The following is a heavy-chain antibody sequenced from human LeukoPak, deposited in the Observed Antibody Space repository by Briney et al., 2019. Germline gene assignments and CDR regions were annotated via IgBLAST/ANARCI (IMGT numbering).Heavy chain of an antibody. CDR3: ARGIAAAGFDY. V-gene: IGHV3-21*01. CDR1: GLTFSSYS. Sequence: GGSLRLSCAASGLTFSSYSMNWVRQAPGKGLEWVSSISSSSSYIYYADSVKGRFTISRDNAKNSLYLQMNSLRAEDTAVYYCARGIAAAGFDYWGQGTLVTVSS. J-gene: IGHJ4*02. CDR2: ISSSSSYI. D-gene: IGHD6-13*01.